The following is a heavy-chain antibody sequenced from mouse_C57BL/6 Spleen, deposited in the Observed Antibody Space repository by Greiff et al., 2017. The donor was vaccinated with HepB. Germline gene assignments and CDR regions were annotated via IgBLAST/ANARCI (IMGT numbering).Heavy chain of an antibody. D-gene: IGHD3-2*02. J-gene: IGHJ2*01. CDR2: IDPSDSYT. Sequence: VQLQQPGAELVKPGASVKLSCKASGYTFTSYWMQWVKQRPGQGLEWIGEIDPSDSYTNYNQKFKGKATLTVDTSSSTAYMQRSSLTSEDSAVYYCARRSGYDYFDYWGQGTTLTVSS. CDR3: ARRSGYDYFDY. CDR1: GYTFTSYW. V-gene: IGHV1-50*01.